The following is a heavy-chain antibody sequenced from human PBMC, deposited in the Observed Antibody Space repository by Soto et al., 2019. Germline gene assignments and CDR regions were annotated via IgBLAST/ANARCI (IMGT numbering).Heavy chain of an antibody. D-gene: IGHD3-22*01. Sequence: GGSLRLSCAPSGFTLSTYEMMWVRQAPGTGLEWVSYISTSGTTTYYADSVRGRFTISRDNAKNSLDLQMNSLRAEDTAVYYCVTSLSGYYYNYWGQGTLVTVSS. CDR1: GFTLSTYE. J-gene: IGHJ4*02. V-gene: IGHV3-48*03. CDR3: VTSLSGYYYNY. CDR2: ISTSGTTT.